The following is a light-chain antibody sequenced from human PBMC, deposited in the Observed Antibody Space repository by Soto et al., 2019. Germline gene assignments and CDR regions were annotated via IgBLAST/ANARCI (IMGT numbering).Light chain of an antibody. CDR1: QSVASN. CDR2: GTS. Sequence: EILMTQSPSSLSVSPGESVTLSCRAGQSVASNLAWYQQKPGQAPRLLIYGTSTRSTGVPARFSGSGSGTDFTLTISSLQAADFEFYHCQHYNNSPITFGQGTRLEIK. J-gene: IGKJ5*01. V-gene: IGKV3-15*01. CDR3: QHYNNSPIT.